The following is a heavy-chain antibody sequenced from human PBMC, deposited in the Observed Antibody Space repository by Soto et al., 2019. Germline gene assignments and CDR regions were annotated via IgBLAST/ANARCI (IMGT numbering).Heavy chain of an antibody. CDR2: IVVGSGNT. V-gene: IGHV1-58*02. CDR1: GFTFTSST. Sequence: ASVKVSCKASGFTFTSSTMQWVRQARGQRLEWIGWIVVGSGNTNFAQKFQGRVTITRDTSASTAYMELSSLRSEDTAVYYCARGFPLWFDPWGQGTLVTVSS. D-gene: IGHD2-15*01. J-gene: IGHJ5*02. CDR3: ARGFPLWFDP.